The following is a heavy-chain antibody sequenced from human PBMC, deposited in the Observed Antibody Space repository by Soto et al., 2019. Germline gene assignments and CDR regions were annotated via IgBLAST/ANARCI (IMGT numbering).Heavy chain of an antibody. Sequence: GGSLRLSCAASGFTFSSYAMSWVRQAPGKGLEWVSAISGSGGSTYCADSVKGRFTISRDNSKNTLYLQMNGLRAEDTAVYYCADYCRSGGCYLYWGQGTLVTVSS. J-gene: IGHJ4*01. CDR1: GFTFSSYA. D-gene: IGHD2-15*01. CDR3: ADYCRSGGCYLY. CDR2: ISGSGGST. V-gene: IGHV3-23*01.